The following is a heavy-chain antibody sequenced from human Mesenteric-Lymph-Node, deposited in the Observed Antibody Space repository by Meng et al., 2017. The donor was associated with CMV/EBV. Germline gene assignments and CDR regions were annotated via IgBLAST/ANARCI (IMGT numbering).Heavy chain of an antibody. V-gene: IGHV3-20*04. CDR3: AKDGSRVTAAGTYFHY. D-gene: IGHD6-13*01. Sequence: GESLKISCAVSGFTFDDYGMSWVRQVPGKGLEWISGINWNGDSTAYADSVKGRFTISRDNSKNTVYLQMNSLRDEDTAVYYCAKDGSRVTAAGTYFHYWGQGTLVTVSS. J-gene: IGHJ4*02. CDR1: GFTFDDYG. CDR2: INWNGDST.